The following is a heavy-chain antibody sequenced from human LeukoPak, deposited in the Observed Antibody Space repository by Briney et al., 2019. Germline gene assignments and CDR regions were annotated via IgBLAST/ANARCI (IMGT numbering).Heavy chain of an antibody. V-gene: IGHV3-53*01. D-gene: IGHD5-24*01. Sequence: GGSLRLSCAVSGFTVSSNYMSWVRQAPGKGLEWVSVIYSGGSTYYADSVKGRFTISRDNSKNTLYLQMNSLRAEDTAVYYCAKGYKNLFDYWGQGTLVTVSS. CDR2: IYSGGST. CDR3: AKGYKNLFDY. CDR1: GFTVSSNY. J-gene: IGHJ4*02.